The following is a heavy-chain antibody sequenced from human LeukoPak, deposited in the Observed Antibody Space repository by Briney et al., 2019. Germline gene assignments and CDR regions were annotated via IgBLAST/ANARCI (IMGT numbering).Heavy chain of an antibody. D-gene: IGHD3-10*01. CDR1: GFTFSSYG. V-gene: IGHV3-30*18. CDR3: AKDRYMVRGDYYYYYGMDV. J-gene: IGHJ6*02. CDR2: ISYDGSNK. Sequence: GGSLRLSCAASGFTFSSYGMHWVRQAPGKGLEWVAVISYDGSNKYYADSVKGRFTISRDNSKNTLYLQMNSLRAEDTAVYYCAKDRYMVRGDYYYYYGMDVWGQGTTVTVSS.